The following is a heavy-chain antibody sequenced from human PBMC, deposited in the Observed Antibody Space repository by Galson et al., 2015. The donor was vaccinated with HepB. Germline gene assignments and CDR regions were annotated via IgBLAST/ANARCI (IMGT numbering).Heavy chain of an antibody. CDR3: ARLAVAGGDY. D-gene: IGHD6-19*01. CDR1: GFTFSSYA. V-gene: IGHV3-48*02. CDR2: ISSSSTI. Sequence: SLRLSCAASGFTFSSYAMSWVRQAPGKGLEWVSYISSSSTIYYADSVKGRFTISRDNAKNSLYLQMNSLRDEDTAVYYCARLAVAGGDYWGQGTLVTVSS. J-gene: IGHJ4*02.